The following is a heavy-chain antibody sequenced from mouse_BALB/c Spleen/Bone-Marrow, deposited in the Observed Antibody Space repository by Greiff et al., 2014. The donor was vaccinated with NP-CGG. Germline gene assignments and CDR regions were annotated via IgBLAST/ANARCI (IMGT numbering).Heavy chain of an antibody. V-gene: IGHV1S56*01. J-gene: IGHJ3*01. D-gene: IGHD3-2*01. CDR1: GYTFASYD. Sequence: VQVVESGPELVKPGALAKISCKASGYTFASYDINWVKQRPGQGLEWIGWIYPGDGSTKYNEKFKGKATLTADKSSSTAYMQVSSLTSENSAVYFCAMTARGGFAYWGQGTLVTVSA. CDR2: IYPGDGST. CDR3: AMTARGGFAY.